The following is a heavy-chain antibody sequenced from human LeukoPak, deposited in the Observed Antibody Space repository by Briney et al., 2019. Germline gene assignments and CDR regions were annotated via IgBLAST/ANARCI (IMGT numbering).Heavy chain of an antibody. CDR3: TTDLQYSSGWLQIDY. J-gene: IGHJ4*02. V-gene: IGHV3-15*01. CDR1: GFTFSKAR. D-gene: IGHD6-19*01. Sequence: GGSLRHSCVASGFTFSKARTSWVRPAPGKGVEWVGRIKSNTEGGTTDYAAPVKGRFTISRDDSKNTLYLQMNSLKTEDTAVYYCTTDLQYSSGWLQIDYWGQGTLVPVSS. CDR2: IKSNTEGGTT.